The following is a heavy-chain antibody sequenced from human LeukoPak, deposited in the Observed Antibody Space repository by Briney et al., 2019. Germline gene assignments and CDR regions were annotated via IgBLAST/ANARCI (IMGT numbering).Heavy chain of an antibody. J-gene: IGHJ4*02. D-gene: IGHD6-13*01. CDR3: ARSPPRAAAWYFDY. CDR1: GGSISTDNYY. Sequence: SETLSLTCTVTGGSISTDNYYWSWIRQPAGKGLEWIGYIYYSGSTNYNPSLKSRVTISVDTSKNQFSLKLSSVTAADTAVYYCARSPPRAAAWYFDYWGQGTLVTVSS. CDR2: IYYSGST. V-gene: IGHV4-61*10.